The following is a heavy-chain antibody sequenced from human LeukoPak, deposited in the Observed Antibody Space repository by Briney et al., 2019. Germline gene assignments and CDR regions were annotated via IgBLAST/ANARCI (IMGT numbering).Heavy chain of an antibody. D-gene: IGHD3-10*01. V-gene: IGHV3-48*03. Sequence: GGSLRLSCAASGFSFSLYEMNWARQAPGKGQEWVAYISSSSSAIYYADSVKGRFTISRDNAKNSLYLQMNSLRAEDTAIYYCATQAGYYDSGISDHWGQGTLVTVSS. J-gene: IGHJ4*02. CDR2: ISSSSSAI. CDR1: GFSFSLYE. CDR3: ATQAGYYDSGISDH.